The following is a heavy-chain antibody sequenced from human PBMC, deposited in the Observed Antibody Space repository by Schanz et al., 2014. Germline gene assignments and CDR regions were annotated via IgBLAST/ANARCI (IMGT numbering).Heavy chain of an antibody. Sequence: QERLQESGPGLVKPSETLSLTCTVSGDSIRSDHYYWGWIRLLPGKGLEWIGCISYSGSTSFNPSLKSRLTRSVDTSKNQFSLRLSSVTAADTAVYYCARHGGIPYYPMDVWGQGTTVTVSS. D-gene: IGHD3-16*01. CDR1: GDSIRSDHYY. J-gene: IGHJ6*02. CDR3: ARHGGIPYYPMDV. V-gene: IGHV4-31*03. CDR2: ISYSGST.